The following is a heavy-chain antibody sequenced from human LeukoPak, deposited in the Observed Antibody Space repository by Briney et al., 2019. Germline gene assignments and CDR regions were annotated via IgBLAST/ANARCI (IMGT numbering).Heavy chain of an antibody. D-gene: IGHD3-10*01. Sequence: GGSLRLSCAASGFTFSSYWMSWVRQAPGKGLEWVANIKQDGSEKYYVDSVKGRFTISRDNAKNSLYLQMNSLRAEDTAVYYCARRITMVRGVIWFDPWGQGTLVTVSS. CDR2: IKQDGSEK. CDR1: GFTFSSYW. CDR3: ARRITMVRGVIWFDP. J-gene: IGHJ5*02. V-gene: IGHV3-7*01.